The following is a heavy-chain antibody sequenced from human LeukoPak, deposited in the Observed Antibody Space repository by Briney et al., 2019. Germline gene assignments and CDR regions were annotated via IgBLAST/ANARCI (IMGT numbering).Heavy chain of an antibody. CDR2: IRSGNSYT. D-gene: IGHD2-21*01. CDR1: GFTFSDYY. CDR3: ARDEGERHFDY. V-gene: IGHV3-11*06. Sequence: GGSLRLSCAASGFTFSDYYMNWIRQAPGKGLEWISYIRSGNSYTHYADSVQGRFTISRDNAKNSLYLQMNSLRAEGTAVYYCARDEGERHFDYWGQGTLVTVSS. J-gene: IGHJ4*02.